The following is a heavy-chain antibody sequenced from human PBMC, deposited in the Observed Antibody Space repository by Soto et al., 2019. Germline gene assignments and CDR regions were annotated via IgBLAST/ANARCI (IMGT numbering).Heavy chain of an antibody. D-gene: IGHD6-6*01. CDR2: ISSDGGST. V-gene: IGHV3-64*02. CDR1: GFTFSSYS. J-gene: IGHJ6*02. Sequence: EVQLVESGEGLVQPGGSLRLSCAASGFTFSSYSMHWVRQAPGKGLEYVSVISSDGGSTYYADSVKGRFTISRDNSKSTLYLQMGSLRSEDMAVYYSARSSSSSNPYYGMDVWGQGTTVTVSS. CDR3: ARSSSSSNPYYGMDV.